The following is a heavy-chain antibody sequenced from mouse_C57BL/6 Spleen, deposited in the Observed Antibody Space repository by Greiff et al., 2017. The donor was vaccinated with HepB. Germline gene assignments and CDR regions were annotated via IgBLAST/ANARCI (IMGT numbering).Heavy chain of an antibody. V-gene: IGHV1-82*01. CDR2: IYPGDGDT. J-gene: IGHJ2*01. Sequence: VKLMESGPELVKPGASVKISCKASGYAFSSSWMNWVKQRPGKGLEWIGRIYPGDGDTNYNGKFKGKATLTADKSSSTAYMQLSSLTSEDSAVYFCARNGLTTVVVGDYWGQGTTLTVSS. CDR3: ARNGLTTVVVGDY. D-gene: IGHD1-1*01. CDR1: GYAFSSSW.